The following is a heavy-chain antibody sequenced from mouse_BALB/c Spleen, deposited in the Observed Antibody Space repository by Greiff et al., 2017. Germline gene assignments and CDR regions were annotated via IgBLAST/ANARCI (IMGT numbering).Heavy chain of an antibody. J-gene: IGHJ4*01. D-gene: IGHD2-1*01. CDR2: IYPGGGST. CDR3: ARSAGNYDGDDAMDY. V-gene: IGHV1-63*02. Sequence: VQLQQSGAELVRPGTSVKMSCKAAGYTFTNYWMGWVKQRPGHGLEWIGDIYPGGGSTNYNEKFKGKATLTAVTSSSTAYMQLSSLTSEDSAIYYCARSAGNYDGDDAMDYWGQGTSVTVSA. CDR1: GYTFTNYW.